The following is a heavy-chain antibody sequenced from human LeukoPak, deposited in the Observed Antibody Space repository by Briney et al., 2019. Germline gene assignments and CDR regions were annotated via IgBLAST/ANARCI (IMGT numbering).Heavy chain of an antibody. Sequence: GGSLRLSCAASGFTFSSYSMNWVRQPPRKGLEWVSSINSRSSYIYYADSVKGRFTISRDNAKNSLYLQMNSLTAEYTAVYYCARDFGTARWSGWYVGPCCDPWGRGTLVTVSS. J-gene: IGHJ5*02. CDR3: ARDFGTARWSGWYVGPCCDP. D-gene: IGHD6-19*01. CDR2: INSRSSYI. CDR1: GFTFSSYS. V-gene: IGHV3-21*01.